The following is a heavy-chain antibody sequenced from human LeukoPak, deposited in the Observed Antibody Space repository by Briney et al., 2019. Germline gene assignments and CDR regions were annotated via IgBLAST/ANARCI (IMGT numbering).Heavy chain of an antibody. CDR1: GGSISSYY. CDR3: ARAPGIWGWAPRTYYMDV. CDR2: IYYSGST. Sequence: SETLSLTCTVSGGSISSYYWSWIRKPPGKGLEWIGYIYYSGSTNYNPSLKSRVTISVDTSKNQFSLRLSSVTAADTAVYYCARAPGIWGWAPRTYYMDVWGKGTTVTVSS. J-gene: IGHJ6*03. D-gene: IGHD3-16*01. V-gene: IGHV4-59*12.